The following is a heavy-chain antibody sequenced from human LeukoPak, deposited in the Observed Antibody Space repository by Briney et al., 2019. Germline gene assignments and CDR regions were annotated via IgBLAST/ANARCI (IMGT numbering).Heavy chain of an antibody. Sequence: PGGSLRLSCAASGFTFSDYAMTWVRQAPGKGLEWVSSISGSGDKTYYGDSMKGRLTISRDNVKNTVFPQMNSLRADDTALYYCAKAQAGTYDYWGQGTLVTVSS. CDR1: GFTFSDYA. CDR2: ISGSGDKT. J-gene: IGHJ4*02. CDR3: AKAQAGTYDY. D-gene: IGHD6-19*01. V-gene: IGHV3-23*01.